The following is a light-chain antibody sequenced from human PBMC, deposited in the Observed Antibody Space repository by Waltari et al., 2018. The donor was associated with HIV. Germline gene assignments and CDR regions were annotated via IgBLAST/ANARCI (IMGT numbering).Light chain of an antibody. CDR3: GTWDSSLSARV. V-gene: IGLV1-51*01. J-gene: IGLJ3*02. CDR2: DNN. Sequence: QSVLTQPPSVSAAPGQKVTISCSGSSSNSGNNYVSWYQQPPGTAPNLLIYDNNKRPSGIPDRFSGSKSGTSATLGITGLQTGDEADYYCGTWDSSLSARVFGGGTKLTVL. CDR1: SSNSGNNY.